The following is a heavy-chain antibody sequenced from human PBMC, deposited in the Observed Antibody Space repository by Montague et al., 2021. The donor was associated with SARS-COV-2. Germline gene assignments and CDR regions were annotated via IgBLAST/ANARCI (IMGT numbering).Heavy chain of an antibody. J-gene: IGHJ6*02. D-gene: IGHD2-2*01. CDR3: SRGPLIVVVPAANQTHYYYYGMDV. CDR2: IYYSGST. Sequence: SETLSLTCTVSGGSISSSSYYWGWIRQPPGKGLEWIGSIYYSGSTYYNPSLKSRVTISVDTSKNQFSLKLSSVTAADTAVYYCSRGPLIVVVPAANQTHYYYYGMDVWGQGTTVTVSS. CDR1: GGSISSSSYY. V-gene: IGHV4-39*07.